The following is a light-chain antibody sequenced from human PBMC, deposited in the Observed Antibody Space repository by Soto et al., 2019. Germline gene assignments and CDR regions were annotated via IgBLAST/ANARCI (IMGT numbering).Light chain of an antibody. Sequence: DIVMTQSPDSLAVSLGERATINCKSSQNGLYTSNSKNYLAWYQQKPGQPPKLLIYWASTRESGVPDRFSGSGSGTDFTLTISTLQAEDVAVYYCQQYYSTPHTFGGGTKVEIK. CDR2: WAS. CDR1: QNGLYTSNSKNY. V-gene: IGKV4-1*01. J-gene: IGKJ4*01. CDR3: QQYYSTPHT.